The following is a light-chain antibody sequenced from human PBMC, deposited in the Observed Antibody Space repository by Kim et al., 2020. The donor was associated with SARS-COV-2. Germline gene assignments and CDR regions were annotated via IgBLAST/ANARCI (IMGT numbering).Light chain of an antibody. CDR1: SSNIGSNY. Sequence: GQGVTISCSGSSSNIGSNYVYWYQQLPGTAPKLLIYRNNQRPSGVPDRFSGSKSGTSASLAISGLRSKDEADYYCAAWDDSLSGVVFGGGTQLTVL. J-gene: IGLJ2*01. CDR3: AAWDDSLSGVV. CDR2: RNN. V-gene: IGLV1-47*01.